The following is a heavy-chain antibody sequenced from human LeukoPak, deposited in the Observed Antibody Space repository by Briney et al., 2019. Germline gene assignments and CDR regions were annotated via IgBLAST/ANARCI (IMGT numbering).Heavy chain of an antibody. Sequence: PSEPLSLTCPVSGASISSGGYSWTWIRHRAGKGLEWIGYSYNSGSTYYKPSLRSRVSISVDTSKNQFSLKVRSVTAADTAVYYCARMRKMAFDYWGQGIPVTVSS. CDR1: GASISSGGYS. D-gene: IGHD5-24*01. V-gene: IGHV4-31*03. CDR3: ARMRKMAFDY. J-gene: IGHJ4*02. CDR2: SYNSGST.